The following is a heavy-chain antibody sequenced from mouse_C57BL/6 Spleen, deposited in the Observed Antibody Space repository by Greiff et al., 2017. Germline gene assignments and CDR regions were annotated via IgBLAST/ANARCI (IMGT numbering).Heavy chain of an antibody. CDR3: AVHYDYDGGFAY. V-gene: IGHV1-64*01. Sequence: VKLQQPGAELVKPGASVKLSCKASGYTFTSYWMHWVKQRPGQGLEWIGMIHPNSGSTNYNEKFKSKATLTVDKSSSTAYMQLSSLTSEDSAVYYCAVHYDYDGGFAYWGQGTLVTVSA. CDR1: GYTFTSYW. CDR2: IHPNSGST. J-gene: IGHJ3*01. D-gene: IGHD2-4*01.